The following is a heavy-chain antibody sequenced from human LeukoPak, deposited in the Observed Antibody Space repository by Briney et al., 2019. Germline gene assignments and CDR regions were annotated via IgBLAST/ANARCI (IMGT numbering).Heavy chain of an antibody. CDR3: ATGLDYYDSSPWIGRRLINNY. CDR2: FDPEDGET. J-gene: IGHJ4*02. CDR1: GYTLTELS. D-gene: IGHD3-22*01. Sequence: ASVKVSCKVSGYTLTELSMHWVRQAPGKGLEWMGGFDPEDGETIYAQKFQGRVTMTEDTSTDTAYMELSSLRSEDTAVYYCATGLDYYDSSPWIGRRLINNYWGQGTLVTVSS. V-gene: IGHV1-24*01.